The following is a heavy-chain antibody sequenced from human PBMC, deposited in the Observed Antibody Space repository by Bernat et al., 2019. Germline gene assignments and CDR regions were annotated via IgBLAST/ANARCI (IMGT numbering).Heavy chain of an antibody. CDR3: ARSGDIAVVPAAGDLDY. CDR2: IKPNSGGT. V-gene: IGHV1-2*04. D-gene: IGHD2-2*01. J-gene: IGHJ4*02. CDR1: GYTFTGYY. Sequence: QVQLVQSGAEVKKPGASVKVSCKASGYTFTGYYIHWVRQAPGQGLEWMGWIKPNSGGTNYAQKFQGWVTMTRDTSISTAYMELSRLRSDDTAVYYCARSGDIAVVPAAGDLDYWGQGTLVTVSS.